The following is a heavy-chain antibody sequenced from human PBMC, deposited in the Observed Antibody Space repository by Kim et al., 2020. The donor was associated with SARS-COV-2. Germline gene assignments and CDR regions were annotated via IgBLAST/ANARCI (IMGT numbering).Heavy chain of an antibody. CDR3: AKCPKIAAASPYYYYCMDV. V-gene: IGHV3-23*01. J-gene: IGHJ6*02. D-gene: IGHD6-13*01. CDR2: ISGSGGST. CDR1: GFTFSSYA. Sequence: GGSLRLSCAASGFTFSSYAMSWVRQAPGKGLEWVSAISGSGGSTYYADSVKGRFTISRDNSKNTLYLQMNSLRAEDTAVYYCAKCPKIAAASPYYYYCMDVWGQGTTVTLSS.